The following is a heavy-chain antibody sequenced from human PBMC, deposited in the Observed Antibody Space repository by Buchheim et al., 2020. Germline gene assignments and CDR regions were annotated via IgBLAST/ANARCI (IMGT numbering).Heavy chain of an antibody. D-gene: IGHD3-22*01. CDR1: GGSISSGGYS. J-gene: IGHJ2*01. CDR2: IYYSGST. Sequence: QVQLQESGPGLVKPSQTLSLTCAVSGGSISSGGYSWSWIRQPPGKGLEWIGYIYYSGSTYYNPSLRSRVTISVDTPKNQCTLKLSSVTAADTAVYYCARIPYDSSGHRYFDLWGRGTL. CDR3: ARIPYDSSGHRYFDL. V-gene: IGHV4-30-4*07.